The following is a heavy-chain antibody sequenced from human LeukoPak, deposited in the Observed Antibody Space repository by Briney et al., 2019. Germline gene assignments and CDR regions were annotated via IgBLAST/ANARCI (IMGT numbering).Heavy chain of an antibody. Sequence: GGSLRLSCAASGFTFSSYSMNWVRQAPGKGLEWVSSISSSSSYIYYADSVKGRFTISRDNAKNSLYLQMNSLRAEDTAVYYCAREGYDILTGSYEGYFDYWGQGTLVTVSS. CDR2: ISSSSSYI. D-gene: IGHD3-9*01. J-gene: IGHJ4*02. V-gene: IGHV3-21*01. CDR1: GFTFSSYS. CDR3: AREGYDILTGSYEGYFDY.